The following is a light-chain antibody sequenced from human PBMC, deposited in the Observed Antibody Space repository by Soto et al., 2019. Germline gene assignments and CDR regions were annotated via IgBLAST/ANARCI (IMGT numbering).Light chain of an antibody. J-gene: IGLJ1*01. CDR1: SSDVGAYNY. V-gene: IGLV2-8*01. CDR3: SSHGGSNNFYI. CDR2: EVT. Sequence: QSALTQPPSASGSPGQSVTISCIGTSSDVGAYNYVSWYQQHPGKVPKLMIYEVTKRPSGVPDRFSASKSGNTASLTVSGLQAEDEADYYCSSHGGSNNFYIFGTGTKVPVL.